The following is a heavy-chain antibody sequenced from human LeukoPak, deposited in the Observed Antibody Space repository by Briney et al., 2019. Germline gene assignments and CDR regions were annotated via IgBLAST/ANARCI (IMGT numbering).Heavy chain of an antibody. J-gene: IGHJ4*02. CDR3: ARGKLAGDYVYYFDY. Sequence: PSETLSLTCTVSGGSISSSSYYWGWIRQPPGKGLEWIGSIYYSGSTYYNPSLKSRVTISVDTSKNQFSLKLSSVTAADTAVYYCARGKLAGDYVYYFDYWGQGTLVTVSS. CDR2: IYYSGST. D-gene: IGHD4-17*01. CDR1: GGSISSSSYY. V-gene: IGHV4-39*01.